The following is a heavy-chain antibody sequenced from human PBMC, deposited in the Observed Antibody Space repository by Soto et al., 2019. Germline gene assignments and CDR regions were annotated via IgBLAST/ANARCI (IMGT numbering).Heavy chain of an antibody. D-gene: IGHD2-2*01. CDR1: GYTFTSYG. Sequence: ASVKVSCKASGYTFTSYGISWVRQAPGQGLEWMGWISAYNGNTNYAQKLQGRVTMTTDTSTNTAYMELRSLRSDDTAVYYCARDDGEYCSSTSCYDAFDIWGQGTMVTVSS. J-gene: IGHJ3*02. V-gene: IGHV1-18*01. CDR3: ARDDGEYCSSTSCYDAFDI. CDR2: ISAYNGNT.